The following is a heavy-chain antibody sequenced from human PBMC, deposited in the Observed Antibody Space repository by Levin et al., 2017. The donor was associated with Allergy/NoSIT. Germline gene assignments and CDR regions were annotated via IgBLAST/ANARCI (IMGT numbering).Heavy chain of an antibody. CDR2: IHPSWNT. Sequence: PSETLSLTCTVSCDSITRNNYFWGWIRQPPGKGLEWLGSIHPSWNTYYNPSLQSRVTISVDTSKNQFSLRLNSVTATDTAIYFCARLAYGAGRVHWFDSWGQGALVTVSS. CDR1: CDSITRNNYF. V-gene: IGHV4-39*01. D-gene: IGHD3-10*01. CDR3: ARLAYGAGRVHWFDS. J-gene: IGHJ5*01.